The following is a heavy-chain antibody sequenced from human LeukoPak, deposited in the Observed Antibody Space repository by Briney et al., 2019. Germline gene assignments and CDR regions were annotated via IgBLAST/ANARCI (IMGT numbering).Heavy chain of an antibody. V-gene: IGHV4-4*07. CDR3: AGGPTTVTRAFDY. CDR1: VGSFSIYY. Sequence: SETLSLTCTVSVGSFSIYYWSWSRQPAGKGLEWIWRIYTSVSANYTPSPKRRVTMSSDKSKNQFSLNLKSVTAADKSGFYFAGGPTTVTRAFDYWGQGTLVTVSS. CDR2: IYTSVSA. D-gene: IGHD4-17*01. J-gene: IGHJ4*02.